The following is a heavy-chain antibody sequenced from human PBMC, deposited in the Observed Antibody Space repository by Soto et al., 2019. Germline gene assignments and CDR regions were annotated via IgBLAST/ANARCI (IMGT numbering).Heavy chain of an antibody. D-gene: IGHD3-22*01. CDR3: ASSSRRYYYDSSTHFYYYGMDV. J-gene: IGHJ6*02. Sequence: ASVKVSCKASGGTFRRYSISWVRQAPGQGLEWMGGIIPIFGTANYAQKFQGRVTITADKSTSTAYMELSSLRSEDTAVYYCASSSRRYYYDSSTHFYYYGMDVWGQGTTVTVSS. V-gene: IGHV1-69*06. CDR1: GGTFRRYS. CDR2: IIPIFGTA.